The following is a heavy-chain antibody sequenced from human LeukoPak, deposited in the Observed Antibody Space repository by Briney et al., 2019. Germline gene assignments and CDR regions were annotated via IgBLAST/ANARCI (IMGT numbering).Heavy chain of an antibody. CDR2: INPGGGGT. CDR1: GYTFASYY. J-gene: IGHJ4*02. Sequence: ASVKASCKASGYTFASYYIHWVRQAPGQGLEWMGIINPGGGGTTYAQKFQGRVTMTSDTSTRTVYMELSSLRYEDTAVYYCARDGDYSNYSFDYWGQGTLVTVSS. D-gene: IGHD4-11*01. CDR3: ARDGDYSNYSFDY. V-gene: IGHV1-46*01.